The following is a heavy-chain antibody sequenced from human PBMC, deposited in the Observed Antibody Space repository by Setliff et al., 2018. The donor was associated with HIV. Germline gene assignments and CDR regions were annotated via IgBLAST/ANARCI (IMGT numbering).Heavy chain of an antibody. Sequence: SETLSLTCTVSGGSFSSYHWSWIRHRAGKGLEWIGHIYASGSTKYNPSLESRVTMSVDTSRTQFSLKLRSVTAADTAVYYCARLLEGPDYSSDFRYFDWFPDVWGQGTLVTVSS. CDR2: IYASGST. D-gene: IGHD3-9*01. CDR1: GGSFSSYH. CDR3: ARLLEGPDYSSDFRYFDWFPDV. J-gene: IGHJ4*02. V-gene: IGHV4-4*07.